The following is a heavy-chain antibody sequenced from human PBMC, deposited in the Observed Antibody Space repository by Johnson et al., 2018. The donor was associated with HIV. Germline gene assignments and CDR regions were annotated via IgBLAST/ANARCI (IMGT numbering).Heavy chain of an antibody. J-gene: IGHJ3*02. V-gene: IGHV3-66*01. CDR3: TRVSSTSWALDI. D-gene: IGHD2-15*01. Sequence: VQLVESGGGLVQPGGSLRLSCAASGFIVRSNYMNWVRQAPGKGLEWVSVIYSGGDTYHSDSVMGRFTISRDTSKNTLYLQMNSLRGDDTAVYYCTRVSSTSWALDIWGQGTLVTVSS. CDR2: IYSGGDT. CDR1: GFIVRSNY.